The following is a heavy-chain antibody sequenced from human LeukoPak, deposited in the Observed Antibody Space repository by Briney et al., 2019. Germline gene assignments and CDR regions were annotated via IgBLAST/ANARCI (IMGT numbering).Heavy chain of an antibody. CDR2: ISSSSSDI. J-gene: IGHJ4*02. D-gene: IGHD2-15*01. CDR3: ARDHCSGGSCYLDY. Sequence: GGSLRLSCAASGFTFSSYSMNWVRQAPGKGLEWVSSISSSSSDIYYADSVKGRFTISRAKNSLYLQMNSLRAEDTAVYYCARDHCSGGSCYLDYWGQGTLVTVSS. CDR1: GFTFSSYS. V-gene: IGHV3-21*01.